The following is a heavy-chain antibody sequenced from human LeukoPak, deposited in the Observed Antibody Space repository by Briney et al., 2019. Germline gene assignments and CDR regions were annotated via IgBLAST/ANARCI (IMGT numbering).Heavy chain of an antibody. Sequence: GGSLRLSCAASGFTFSSYAMHWVRQAPGKGLEWVAVISYDGSNKYYADSVKGRFTISRDNSKNTLYLQMNSLRAEDTAVYYCARSGGYCSSTSCRAAYNYYGMDVWGKGTTVTVSS. D-gene: IGHD2-2*01. CDR1: GFTFSSYA. J-gene: IGHJ6*04. V-gene: IGHV3-30*04. CDR3: ARSGGYCSSTSCRAAYNYYGMDV. CDR2: ISYDGSNK.